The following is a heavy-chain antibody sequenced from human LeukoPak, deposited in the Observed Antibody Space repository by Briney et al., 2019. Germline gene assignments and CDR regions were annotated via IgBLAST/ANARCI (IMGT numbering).Heavy chain of an antibody. CDR3: ARGAPGSYCSGGSCPYFDY. CDR2: VNPNSGHT. J-gene: IGHJ4*02. D-gene: IGHD2-15*01. V-gene: IGHV1-8*01. CDR1: GYTFTSYD. Sequence: GASVKVSCKASGYTFTSYDINWVRQATGQGLEWMGWVNPNSGHTGYAQKFQGRVTMTRNTSISTAYMDLSSLRPEDTAMYYCARGAPGSYCSGGSCPYFDYWGQGTLVSVSS.